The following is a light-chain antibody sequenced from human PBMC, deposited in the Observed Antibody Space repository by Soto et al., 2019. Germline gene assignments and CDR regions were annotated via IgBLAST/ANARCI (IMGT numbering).Light chain of an antibody. J-gene: IGKJ1*01. Sequence: DIQMTQSPSSLSASVGDRVTITCRASQSISFYLNWYRQKPGKAPKLLIYTASNVQSGVPLRISGSGSGTDFTLTISSLQPEDFATYYCQQSYNMPRTFGQGTKVEMK. CDR1: QSISFY. V-gene: IGKV1-39*01. CDR2: TAS. CDR3: QQSYNMPRT.